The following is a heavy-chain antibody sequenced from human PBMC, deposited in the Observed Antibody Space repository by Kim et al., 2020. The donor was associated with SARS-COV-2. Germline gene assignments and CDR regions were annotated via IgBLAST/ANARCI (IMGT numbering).Heavy chain of an antibody. V-gene: IGHV1-8*01. CDR2: MNPYSGNT. CDR1: GYSFINHD. J-gene: IGHJ3*02. Sequence: ASVKVSCKTSGYSFINHDINWVRQATGQGLEWMGWMNPYSGNTGYVQNVQGRVTMTRNTSIGVAYMELSSLRSDDTAVYYCARGSASAFDIWGQGTKVTV. CDR3: ARGSASAFDI.